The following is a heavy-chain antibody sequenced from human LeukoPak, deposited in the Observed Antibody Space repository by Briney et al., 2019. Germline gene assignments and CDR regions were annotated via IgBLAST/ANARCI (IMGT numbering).Heavy chain of an antibody. Sequence: PGGSLRLSCAASGFTFIDYDMHWVRQVIGKGLEWVSAIGIRGDTHYSGSVKGRFTISRENAESSLYLQMNNLRAEDTAVYYCARVGIQVSGIDEFDYWGQGTLVTVSS. CDR2: IGIRGDT. CDR1: GFTFIDYD. CDR3: ARVGIQVSGIDEFDY. V-gene: IGHV3-13*01. D-gene: IGHD6-19*01. J-gene: IGHJ4*02.